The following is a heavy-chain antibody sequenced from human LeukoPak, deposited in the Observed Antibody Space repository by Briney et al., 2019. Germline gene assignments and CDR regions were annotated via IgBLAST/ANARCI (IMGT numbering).Heavy chain of an antibody. D-gene: IGHD1-14*01. CDR1: GFTFSSYG. V-gene: IGHV3-30*18. Sequence: GGSLRLSCAASGFTFSSYGMHWVRQAPGKGLEWVAVISYDGSNKYYADSVKGRFTISRDNSKNTLYLQMNSLRAEDTAVYYCAKDRRPETAKYYFDYWGQGTLVTVST. CDR2: ISYDGSNK. CDR3: AKDRRPETAKYYFDY. J-gene: IGHJ4*02.